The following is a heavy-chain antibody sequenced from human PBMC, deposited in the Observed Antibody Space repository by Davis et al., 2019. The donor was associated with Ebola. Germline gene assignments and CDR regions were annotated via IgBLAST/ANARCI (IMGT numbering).Heavy chain of an antibody. Sequence: ASVQVSCKASGYTFTGYYMHWVRQAPAQGLEWMGWINPNSGGTNYAQKFQGRVTMTRETSISTAYMELSRLRSDDTAVNYCARDRGPIKRGYSQPYEITATAAPEDWFDPWGQGTLVTVSS. CDR1: GYTFTGYY. V-gene: IGHV1-2*02. J-gene: IGHJ5*02. CDR2: INPNSGGT. CDR3: ARDRGPIKRGYSQPYEITATAAPEDWFDP. D-gene: IGHD5-18*01.